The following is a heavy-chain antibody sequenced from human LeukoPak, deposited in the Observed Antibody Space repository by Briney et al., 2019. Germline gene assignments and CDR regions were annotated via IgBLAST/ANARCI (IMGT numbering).Heavy chain of an antibody. Sequence: GGSLRLSCAASGFTFSSYEMNWVRQAPGKGLEWVSAISGSGGSTYYADSVKGRFTISRDNSKNTLYLQMNSLRAEDTAVYYCAKDGMGGSHYSYGPDYWGQGTLVTVSS. V-gene: IGHV3-23*01. CDR2: ISGSGGST. D-gene: IGHD5-18*01. CDR3: AKDGMGGSHYSYGPDY. J-gene: IGHJ4*02. CDR1: GFTFSSYE.